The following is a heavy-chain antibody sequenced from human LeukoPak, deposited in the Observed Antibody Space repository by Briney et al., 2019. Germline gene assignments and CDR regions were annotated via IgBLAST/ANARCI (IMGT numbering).Heavy chain of an antibody. D-gene: IGHD4-17*01. CDR2: FDPEDGET. Sequence: EASVKVSCKVSGYTLTELSMHWVRQAPGKGLEWMGGFDPEDGETIYAQKFQGRVTMTEDTSTDTAYMELSSLRSEDTAVYYCARESGYGDYVWLDFDYWGQGTLVTVSS. J-gene: IGHJ4*02. CDR1: GYTLTELS. CDR3: ARESGYGDYVWLDFDY. V-gene: IGHV1-24*01.